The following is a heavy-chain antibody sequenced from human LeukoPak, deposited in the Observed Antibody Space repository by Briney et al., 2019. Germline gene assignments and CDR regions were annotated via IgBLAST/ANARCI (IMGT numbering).Heavy chain of an antibody. V-gene: IGHV3-23*01. J-gene: IGHJ4*02. D-gene: IGHD3-10*01. Sequence: SGGSLRLSCAASGFTFNSYAMSWVRQAPGKGFEWIASISGSAISTYHAAPVRGRLTISRDNSQNMVYLQMNNLRVDDTAVYYCAKGRSEGSRNYYPSFDDWGQGTLVAVSS. CDR3: AKGRSEGSRNYYPSFDD. CDR1: GFTFNSYA. CDR2: ISGSAIST.